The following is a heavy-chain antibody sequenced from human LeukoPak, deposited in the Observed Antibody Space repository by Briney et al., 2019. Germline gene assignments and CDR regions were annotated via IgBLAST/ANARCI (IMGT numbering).Heavy chain of an antibody. CDR3: ALGSSSRSFDY. J-gene: IGHJ4*02. V-gene: IGHV3-30-3*01. CDR2: ISYDGGNK. CDR1: GFTFNNYA. Sequence: PGTSLRLSCAASGFTFNNYAIHWVRQAPGKGLEWVVVISYDGGNKYYADSVKGRFTISRDNSKNTLYLQMNSLRAEDTAVYYCALGSSSRSFDYWGQGTLVTVSS. D-gene: IGHD6-6*01.